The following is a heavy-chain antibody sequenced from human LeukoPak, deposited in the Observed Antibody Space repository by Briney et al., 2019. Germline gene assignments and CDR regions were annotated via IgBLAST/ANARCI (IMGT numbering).Heavy chain of an antibody. V-gene: IGHV3-21*01. CDR2: ISSASDYI. Sequence: GGSLRISCVGSGFTFSKYSMNWVRQAPGKGLEWVSAISSASDYIYQADSVKGRFTISRDNAEKSLFLQMNSLRPEDTAVYYCARDRVMGATRGELVYWGQGTLVAVS. J-gene: IGHJ4*02. D-gene: IGHD1-26*01. CDR3: ARDRVMGATRGELVY. CDR1: GFTFSKYS.